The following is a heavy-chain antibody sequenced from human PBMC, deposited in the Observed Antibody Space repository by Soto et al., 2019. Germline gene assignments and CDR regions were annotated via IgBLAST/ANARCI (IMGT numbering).Heavy chain of an antibody. CDR2: ISYDGSNK. CDR1: GFTFSSYG. J-gene: IGHJ3*02. D-gene: IGHD2-8*01. Sequence: GGSLRLSCAASGFTFSSYGMHWVRQAPGKGLEWVAVISYDGSNKYYADSVKGRFTISRDNSKNTLYLQMNSLRAEDTAVYYCAKDETVYAIYPVGAFDIWGQGTMVTVSS. CDR3: AKDETVYAIYPVGAFDI. V-gene: IGHV3-30*18.